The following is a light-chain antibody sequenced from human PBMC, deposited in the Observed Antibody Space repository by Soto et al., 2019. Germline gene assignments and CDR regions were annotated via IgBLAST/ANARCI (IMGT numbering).Light chain of an antibody. CDR2: DAS. J-gene: IGKJ1*01. CDR1: QSINGY. CDR3: QQRSNWPPWT. Sequence: EIVFTQSPATLSLSPGERATLSCRASQSINGYLAWYQHKPGQAPRLLIDDASNRATGIPARFSGSGSGTDFTLTISSLEPEDFAVYYCQQRSNWPPWTFGQGTKVDIK. V-gene: IGKV3-11*01.